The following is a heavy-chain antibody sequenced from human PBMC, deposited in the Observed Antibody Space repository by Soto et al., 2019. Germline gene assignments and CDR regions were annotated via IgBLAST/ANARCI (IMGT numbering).Heavy chain of an antibody. CDR3: ARAVSDGSGSYYYYYYGMDV. J-gene: IGHJ6*02. D-gene: IGHD3-10*01. CDR2: INPNSGGT. Sequence: QVQLVQSGAEVKKPGASVKVSCKASGYTFTGYYMHWVRQAPGQGLEWMGWINPNSGGTNYAQKFQGWVTMTRDTSISTAYMELSRLRSDDTAVYYCARAVSDGSGSYYYYYYGMDVWGQGTTVTVSS. V-gene: IGHV1-2*04. CDR1: GYTFTGYY.